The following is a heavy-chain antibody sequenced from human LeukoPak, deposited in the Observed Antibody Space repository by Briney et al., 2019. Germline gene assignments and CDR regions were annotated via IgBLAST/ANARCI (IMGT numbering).Heavy chain of an antibody. CDR1: GYSVSSGYY. Sequence: SETLSLTCAVSGYSVSSGYYWGWIRQPPGKGLEWIGSIYHSGSTYYNPSLKSRVTISVDTSKNQFSLKLSSVTAADTAVYYCARHYAYSISSRPGDFHYWGQGTLVTVSS. CDR2: IYHSGST. D-gene: IGHD6-6*01. V-gene: IGHV4-38-2*01. CDR3: ARHYAYSISSRPGDFHY. J-gene: IGHJ4*02.